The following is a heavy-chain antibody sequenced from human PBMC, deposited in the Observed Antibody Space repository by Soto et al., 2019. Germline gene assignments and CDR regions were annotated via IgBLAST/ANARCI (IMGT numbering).Heavy chain of an antibody. V-gene: IGHV1-2*02. J-gene: IGHJ5*02. CDR2: ITTKTGGT. D-gene: IGHD1-1*01. Sequence: QVHLVQSGAEVKKPGASVKVSCKASGYSFTDYYMHWVRQAPGQGLERMGWITTKTGGTNYAQRVQGRVTMTGDTSINTAYMELSRLRSDGTAVYYWARVGTTGWFDTWGQGTVVTVSS. CDR1: GYSFTDYY. CDR3: ARVGTTGWFDT.